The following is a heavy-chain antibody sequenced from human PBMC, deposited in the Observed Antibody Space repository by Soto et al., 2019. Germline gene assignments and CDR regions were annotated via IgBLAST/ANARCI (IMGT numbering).Heavy chain of an antibody. CDR3: ARVGRGEDAGLRLVPKSRKPVPDY. D-gene: IGHD3-16*01. Sequence: SETLSLTCAVYGGSFSGYYWSWIRQPPGKGLEWIGEINHSGSTNYNPTLKSRVTISVDTSKNQFSLKLSPVTAADPAEYYCARVGRGEDAGLRLVPKSRKPVPDYWGQGTLVTVSS. CDR2: INHSGST. J-gene: IGHJ4*02. V-gene: IGHV4-34*01. CDR1: GGSFSGYY.